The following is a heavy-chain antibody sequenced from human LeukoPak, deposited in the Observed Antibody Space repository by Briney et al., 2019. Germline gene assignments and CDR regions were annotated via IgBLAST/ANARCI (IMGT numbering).Heavy chain of an antibody. V-gene: IGHV3-21*01. Sequence: GGSLRLSCAASGYTFSHYSVNWVRQAPGKGLEWVSSISSTSDYIYYADSVKGGFTISRDNTKISLYLQMNRLRAEDTAVYYCVSGNDPDSTWENYRLDAFDIWGQGTTVIVSS. CDR1: GYTFSHYS. CDR2: ISSTSDYI. D-gene: IGHD3-16*02. CDR3: VSGNDPDSTWENYRLDAFDI. J-gene: IGHJ3*02.